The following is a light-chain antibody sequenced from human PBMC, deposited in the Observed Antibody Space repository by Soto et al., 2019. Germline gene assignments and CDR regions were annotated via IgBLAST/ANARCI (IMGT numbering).Light chain of an antibody. CDR2: TND. CDR3: AAWDDSLEGYV. CDR1: TSNIGGNP. V-gene: IGLV1-44*01. J-gene: IGLJ1*01. Sequence: QSVLTQPPSASGTPGQRVAISCSGSTSNIGGNPVNWYQQLPGAAPKLLIYTNDQRPSGVPDRFSGSKSGTSASLAISGLQSEDEADYYCAAWDDSLEGYVSGAGTKVPVL.